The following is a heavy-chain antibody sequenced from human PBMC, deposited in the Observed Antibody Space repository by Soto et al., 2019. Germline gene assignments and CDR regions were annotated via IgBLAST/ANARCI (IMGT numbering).Heavy chain of an antibody. Sequence: GASVNVSCKASGYTFTSYAMRWVRQAPGQRLEWMGWINAGNGNTKYSQKFQGRVTITRDTSASTAYMELSSLRSEDTAVYYCARERTGTRGGDYWGQGTLVTVSS. J-gene: IGHJ4*02. CDR3: ARERTGTRGGDY. CDR2: INAGNGNT. CDR1: GYTFTSYA. D-gene: IGHD1-1*01. V-gene: IGHV1-3*01.